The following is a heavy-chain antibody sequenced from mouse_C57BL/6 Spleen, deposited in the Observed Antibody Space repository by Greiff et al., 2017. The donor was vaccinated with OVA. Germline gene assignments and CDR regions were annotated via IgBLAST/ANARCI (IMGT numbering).Heavy chain of an antibody. V-gene: IGHV1-4*01. Sequence: VQLQQSGAELARPGASVKMSCKASGYTFTSYPMHWVKQRPGQGLEWIGYINPSSGYPQYKQKFKDKATLTADKASSTAYMQLSSLTSEDAAVYYCAREILRTGFAYWGQGTLVTVSA. CDR1: GYTFTSYP. D-gene: IGHD1-1*01. J-gene: IGHJ3*01. CDR2: INPSSGYP. CDR3: AREILRTGFAY.